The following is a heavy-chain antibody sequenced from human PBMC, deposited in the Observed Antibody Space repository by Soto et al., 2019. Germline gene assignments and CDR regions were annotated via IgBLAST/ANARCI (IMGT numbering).Heavy chain of an antibody. V-gene: IGHV1-18*01. CDR2: ISAYNGNT. CDR3: ARDRLRYCSSTSCYGDI. D-gene: IGHD2-2*01. J-gene: IGHJ3*02. CDR1: GYAFTSYG. Sequence: EASVKVSCKASGYAFTSYGISWVRQAPGQGLEWMGWISAYNGNTNYAQKLQGRVTMTTDTSTSTAYMELRSLRSDDTAVYYCARDRLRYCSSTSCYGDIRGQGKMVTVSS.